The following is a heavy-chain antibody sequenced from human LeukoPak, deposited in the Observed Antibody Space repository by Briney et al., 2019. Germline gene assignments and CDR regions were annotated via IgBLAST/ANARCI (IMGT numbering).Heavy chain of an antibody. CDR3: ARRDYDSSNGAFDI. CDR1: GYSFTSYW. CDR2: IYPGDSDT. V-gene: IGHV5-51*01. J-gene: IGHJ3*02. D-gene: IGHD3-22*01. Sequence: GESLKISCKGSGYSFTSYWIGWVRQMPGKGLEWMGIIYPGDSDTRYSPSLQGQVTISADKSISTAYLQWSSLKASDTAIYYCARRDYDSSNGAFDIWGQGTMVTVSS.